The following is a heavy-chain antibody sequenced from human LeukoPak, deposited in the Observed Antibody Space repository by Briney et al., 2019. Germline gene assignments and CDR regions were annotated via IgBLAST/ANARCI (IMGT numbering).Heavy chain of an antibody. CDR1: GGSITSGSNY. D-gene: IGHD2-21*02. V-gene: IGHV4-61*02. CDR2: IYTSGST. Sequence: SQTLSLTCTVSGGSITSGSNYWSWIRQPAGKGLEWFGRIYTSGSTNYNPSLKSRVTISVDTSKNQFSLKLISGTAADTAVYFCARGSSVGFVVVTADHFDYWGQGTLVSVSS. CDR3: ARGSSVGFVVVTADHFDY. J-gene: IGHJ4*02.